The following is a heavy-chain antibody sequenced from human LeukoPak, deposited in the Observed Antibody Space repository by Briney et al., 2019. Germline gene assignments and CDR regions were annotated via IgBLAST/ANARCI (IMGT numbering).Heavy chain of an antibody. CDR3: AKGSLGSWYYFDY. Sequence: GGSLRLSCAASGFTFGSYAMSWVRQAPGKGPDWFSTFSRSATDTYYADSVKCRFTILRDNSQNTLYLQMNRLRAEDTAVYYCAKGSLGSWYYFDYWGQGTLVTVSS. J-gene: IGHJ4*02. D-gene: IGHD6-13*01. CDR1: GFTFGSYA. CDR2: FSRSATDT. V-gene: IGHV3-23*01.